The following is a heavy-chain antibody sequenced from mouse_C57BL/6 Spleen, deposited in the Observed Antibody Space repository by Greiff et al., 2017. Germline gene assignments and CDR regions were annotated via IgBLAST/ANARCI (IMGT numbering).Heavy chain of an antibody. Sequence: EVNVVESGGGLVKPGGSLKLSCAASGFTFSSYTMSWVRQTPEKRLEWVATISGGGGNTYYPDSVKGRFTISRDNAKNTLYLQMSSLRSEDTDLYYCARTDYYGSSYGAMDYWGQGTSVTVSS. CDR2: ISGGGGNT. V-gene: IGHV5-9*01. D-gene: IGHD1-1*01. J-gene: IGHJ4*01. CDR1: GFTFSSYT. CDR3: ARTDYYGSSYGAMDY.